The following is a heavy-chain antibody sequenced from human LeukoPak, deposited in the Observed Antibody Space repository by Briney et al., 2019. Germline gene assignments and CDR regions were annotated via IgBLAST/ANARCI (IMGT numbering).Heavy chain of an antibody. CDR3: AREQLSSSWYGFDP. D-gene: IGHD6-13*01. V-gene: IGHV4-30-2*01. J-gene: IGHJ5*02. CDR2: ICHSGST. CDR1: GGSISSGGYY. Sequence: PSQTLSLTCTVSGGSISSGGYYWSWIRQPPGKGLEWIGYICHSGSTYYNPSLKSRVTISVDRSKNQFSLKLSSVTAADTAVYYCAREQLSSSWYGFDPWGQGTLVTVSS.